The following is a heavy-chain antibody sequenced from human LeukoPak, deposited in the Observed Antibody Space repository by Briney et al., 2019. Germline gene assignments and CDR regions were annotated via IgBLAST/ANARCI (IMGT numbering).Heavy chain of an antibody. CDR3: ARDRYYVFDY. Sequence: PGRSLRLSCAASGFTFSNTWMHWVRQVPGKGLVWVALINSDGSSTSYADSVKGRFTMSRDNAKNTLYLQMNSLRAEDTAVYYCARDRYYVFDYWGQGTLVTVSS. CDR2: INSDGSST. J-gene: IGHJ4*02. CDR1: GFTFSNTW. V-gene: IGHV3-74*01. D-gene: IGHD3-10*02.